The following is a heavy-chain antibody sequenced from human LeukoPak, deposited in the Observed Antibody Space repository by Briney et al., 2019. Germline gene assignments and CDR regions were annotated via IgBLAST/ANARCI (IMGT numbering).Heavy chain of an antibody. J-gene: IGHJ4*02. CDR1: GFTFDDYG. D-gene: IGHD3-9*01. V-gene: IGHV3-20*04. CDR3: ARDRGMGLRYFDWSIDY. CDR2: INWNGGST. Sequence: PAGGSLRLSCAASGFTFDDYGMSWVRQAPGKGLEWVSGINWNGGSTGYADSVKGRFTISRDNAKNSLYLQMNSLRAEDTAVYYCARDRGMGLRYFDWSIDYWGQGTLVTVSS.